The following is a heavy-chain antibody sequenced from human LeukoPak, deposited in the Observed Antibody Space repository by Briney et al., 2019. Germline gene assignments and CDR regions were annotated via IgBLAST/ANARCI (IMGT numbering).Heavy chain of an antibody. CDR1: GGSISSYY. J-gene: IGHJ3*02. Sequence: SETLSLTCTVSGGSISSYYWSWIRQPPGKGLEWIGYIYYSGSTNYNPSLKSRVTISVDTSKNQFSLKLSSVTAADTAVYYCARVRTWDRPSSTSNNAFDIWGQGTMVTVSS. CDR3: ARVRTWDRPSSTSNNAFDI. CDR2: IYYSGST. D-gene: IGHD1-26*01. V-gene: IGHV4-59*01.